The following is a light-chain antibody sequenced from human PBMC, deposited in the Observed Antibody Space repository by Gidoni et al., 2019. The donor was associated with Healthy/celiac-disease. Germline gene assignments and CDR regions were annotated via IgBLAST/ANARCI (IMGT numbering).Light chain of an antibody. Sequence: EIVMTQSPATLSVSPGERATLSCRASQSVSSNLAWYQQKPGQAPRRLIYGASTRATGIPARFSGRGSGTEFTLTISSLQSEDFAVYYCQQYNNWWTFGQGTKVEIK. CDR1: QSVSSN. J-gene: IGKJ1*01. V-gene: IGKV3-15*01. CDR3: QQYNNWWT. CDR2: GAS.